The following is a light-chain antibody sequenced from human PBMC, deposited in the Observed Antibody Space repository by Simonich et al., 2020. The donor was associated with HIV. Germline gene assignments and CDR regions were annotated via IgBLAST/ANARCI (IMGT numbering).Light chain of an antibody. CDR2: DAS. J-gene: IGKJ2*01. Sequence: EIVLTQSPATLSLSPGERATLSCRASPSVSSYLALYQQKPGQAPRLLIYDASNRATGIPARFSGSGSGTDFTLTISSLQSEDFALYYCQQYNNWPPEYTFGQGTKLEIK. V-gene: IGKV3-11*01. CDR3: QQYNNWPPEYT. CDR1: PSVSSY.